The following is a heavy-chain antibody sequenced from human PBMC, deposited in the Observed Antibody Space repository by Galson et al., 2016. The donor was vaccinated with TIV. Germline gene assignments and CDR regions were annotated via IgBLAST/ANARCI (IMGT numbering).Heavy chain of an antibody. CDR2: ISSDGSST. CDR1: GFTFSRYY. CDR3: TRDDPSYNYVLAV. J-gene: IGHJ6*02. Sequence: SLRLSCAASGFTFSRYYMHWVRQAPGKGLVWVSRISSDGSSTLYADSVKGRFTISRDNAKNTLYLQMSSLRAEDTALYYCTRDDPSYNYVLAVWGQGTTVTVTS. D-gene: IGHD2-2*02. V-gene: IGHV3-74*01.